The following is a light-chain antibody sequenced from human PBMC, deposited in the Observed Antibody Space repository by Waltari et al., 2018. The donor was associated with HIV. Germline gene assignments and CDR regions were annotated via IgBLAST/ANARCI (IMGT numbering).Light chain of an antibody. CDR3: ASHAGRKDG. Sequence: QSALTQPPSASGSPGQSVTISCTGTSSDVGAYNYVSWFQQHPGKAPKLIIYYVTKRPSGVPDRFFGSKSGHTASLNVSGLQAEDEAEYYRASHAGRKDGFGGGTRLNVL. CDR2: YVT. CDR1: SSDVGAYNY. V-gene: IGLV2-8*01. J-gene: IGLJ2*01.